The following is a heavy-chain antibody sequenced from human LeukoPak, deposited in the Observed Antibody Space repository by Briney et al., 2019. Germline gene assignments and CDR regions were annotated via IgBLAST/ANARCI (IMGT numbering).Heavy chain of an antibody. CDR2: ISSSSSTI. V-gene: IGHV3-11*04. CDR1: GFNFSNYY. Sequence: GGSLRLSCAASGFNFSNYYMNWIRQAPGKGLEWVSYISSSSSTIYYADSVKGRFTISRDNAKNSLYLQMNSLRAEDTAVYYCAREKWFGEFRAFDYWGQGTLVTVSS. J-gene: IGHJ4*02. D-gene: IGHD3-10*01. CDR3: AREKWFGEFRAFDY.